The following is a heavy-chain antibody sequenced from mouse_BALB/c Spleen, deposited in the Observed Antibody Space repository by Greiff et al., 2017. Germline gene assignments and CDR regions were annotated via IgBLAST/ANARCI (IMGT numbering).Heavy chain of an antibody. CDR3: TRGGSSDWYFDV. CDR2: IYPGNSDT. CDR1: GYTFTSYW. J-gene: IGHJ1*01. Sequence: VQLQQSGTVLARPGASVKMSCKASGYTFTSYWMHWVKQRPGQGLEWIGAIYPGNSDTSYNQKFKGKAKLTAVTSTSTAYMELSSLTNEDSAVYYCTRGGSSDWYFDVWGAGTTVTVSS. D-gene: IGHD1-1*01. V-gene: IGHV1-5*01.